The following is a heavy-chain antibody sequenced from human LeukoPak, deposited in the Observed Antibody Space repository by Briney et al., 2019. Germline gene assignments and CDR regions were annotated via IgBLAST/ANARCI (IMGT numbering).Heavy chain of an antibody. V-gene: IGHV4-31*03. CDR2: IYYSGST. J-gene: IGHJ4*02. CDR1: GGSISSGGYY. CDR3: ARGYCSGGSCYPVYYFDY. D-gene: IGHD2-15*01. Sequence: SSQTLSLTCTVSGGSISSGGYYWSWIRQHPGKGLEWIGYIYYSGSTYYNPSLKSRVTISVDTSKNQFSLKLSSVPAADTAVYYCARGYCSGGSCYPVYYFDYWGQGTLVTVSS.